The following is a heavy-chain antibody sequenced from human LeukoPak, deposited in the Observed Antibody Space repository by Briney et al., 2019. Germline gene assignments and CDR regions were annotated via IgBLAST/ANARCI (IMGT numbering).Heavy chain of an antibody. J-gene: IGHJ4*02. CDR1: GFTFSSYE. CDR2: IKQDGSEK. Sequence: GGSLRLSCAASGFTFSSYEMNWVHQAPGKGLEWVANIKQDGSEKYYVDSVKGRFTISRDNAINPLNLQMNSLRAEDTAVYYCARDLAYGSNPYFDHWGQGTLVTVSS. CDR3: ARDLAYGSNPYFDH. V-gene: IGHV3-7*01. D-gene: IGHD4-23*01.